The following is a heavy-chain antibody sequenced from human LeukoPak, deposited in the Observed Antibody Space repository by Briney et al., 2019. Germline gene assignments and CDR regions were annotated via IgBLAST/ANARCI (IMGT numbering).Heavy chain of an antibody. CDR3: ARVLYYYDSSGYYFGY. CDR2: INAGNGNT. Sequence: GASVKVSCKASGYTFTSYAMHWVRQAPGQRLEWMGWINAGNGNTKYSQKFQGRVTITRDTSASTAYMELSSLRSEDTAVYYCARVLYYYDSSGYYFGYWGQGTLVTVSS. V-gene: IGHV1-3*01. CDR1: GYTFTSYA. J-gene: IGHJ4*02. D-gene: IGHD3-22*01.